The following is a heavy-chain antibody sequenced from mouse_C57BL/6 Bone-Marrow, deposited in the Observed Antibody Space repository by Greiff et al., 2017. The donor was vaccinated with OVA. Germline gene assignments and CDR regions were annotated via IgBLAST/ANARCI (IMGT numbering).Heavy chain of an antibody. V-gene: IGHV1-50*01. J-gene: IGHJ1*03. Sequence: QVQLQQPGAELVKPGASVKLSCKASGYTFTSYWMQWVKQRPGQGLEWIGEIDPSDSYTNYNQKFKGKATVTVDTSSSTAYMQLSSLTSEDSAVYYCARLVRGWYFDVWGTGTTVTVSS. CDR2: IDPSDSYT. CDR3: ARLVRGWYFDV. D-gene: IGHD1-1*01. CDR1: GYTFTSYW.